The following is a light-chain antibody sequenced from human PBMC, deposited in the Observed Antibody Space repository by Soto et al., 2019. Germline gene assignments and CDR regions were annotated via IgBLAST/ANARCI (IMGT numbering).Light chain of an antibody. V-gene: IGLV1-51*01. CDR2: DNN. Sequence: QSVLTQPPSVSAAPGQKVTISCSGSSSNIGNNYVSWYQQLPGTAPKLLIYDNNKRPSGIPDRFSGSKSGTSATLGITGLQTGDEADYYCSSYVGNNNLVFGGGTKVTV. CDR3: SSYVGNNNLV. CDR1: SSNIGNNY. J-gene: IGLJ3*02.